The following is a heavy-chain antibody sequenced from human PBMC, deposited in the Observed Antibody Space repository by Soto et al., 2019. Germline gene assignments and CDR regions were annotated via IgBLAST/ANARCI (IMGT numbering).Heavy chain of an antibody. V-gene: IGHV3-23*04. J-gene: IGHJ4*02. CDR1: GFTFSSYG. CDR3: AIGGAYFYGDGTRAH. Sequence: EVQVVQSGGGSVQPGGSLRLSCEASGFTFSSYGMTWVRQAPGKGLEWVAGISGIGVDTKYADSVKGRFIIARDNSMNKMYLQMNNLRVEDTAVYFCAIGGAYFYGDGTRAHCGQGTLVTVSS. D-gene: IGHD2-21*01. CDR2: ISGIGVDT.